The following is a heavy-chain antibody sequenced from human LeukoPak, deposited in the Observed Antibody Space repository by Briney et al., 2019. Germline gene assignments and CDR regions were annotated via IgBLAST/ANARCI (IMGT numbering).Heavy chain of an antibody. CDR1: GFTFSNYA. Sequence: PGGSLRLFCVVSGFTFSNYAMNWVRQAPGKGLVWVSRVSGDGSDTRYADFVKGRFTISRDNAKNTVYLQMNSLRAEDTALYFCARDVQDSRTGGLDCWGQGTLVTVSS. V-gene: IGHV3-74*01. CDR3: ARDVQDSRTGGLDC. CDR2: VSGDGSDT. D-gene: IGHD3-22*01. J-gene: IGHJ4*02.